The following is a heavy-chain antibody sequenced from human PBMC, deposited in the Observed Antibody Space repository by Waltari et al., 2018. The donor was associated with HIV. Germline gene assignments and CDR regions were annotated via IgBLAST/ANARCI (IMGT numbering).Heavy chain of an antibody. CDR1: GFTFSYYG. CDR2: IWHDGSNE. Sequence: QVQLVESGGGVAQSGRSLRLSCAASGFTFSYYGMHWVRQAPGKGLEWVAVIWHDGSNEYYADSVKGRFTISRDNSRNILYLQMRNLRVEDTAVYYCARVMRFGEIFSSYGYYGMDVWGQGTTVSVPS. D-gene: IGHD3-10*01. V-gene: IGHV3-33*01. J-gene: IGHJ6*02. CDR3: ARVMRFGEIFSSYGYYGMDV.